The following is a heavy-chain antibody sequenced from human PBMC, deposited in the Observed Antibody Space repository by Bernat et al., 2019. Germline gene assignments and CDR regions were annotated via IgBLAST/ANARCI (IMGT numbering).Heavy chain of an antibody. CDR3: ARAPGRLDYDFWSGYSGGAFDI. V-gene: IGHV1-69*01. J-gene: IGHJ3*02. CDR2: IIPIFGTA. Sequence: QVQLVQSGAEVKKPGSSVKVSCKASGGTFSSYAISWVRQAPGQGLEWMGGIIPIFGTANYAQKFQGRVTITADESTSTAYMELSSLRSEDTAVYYCARAPGRLDYDFWSGYSGGAFDIWGQGTMVTVSS. CDR1: GGTFSSYA. D-gene: IGHD3-3*01.